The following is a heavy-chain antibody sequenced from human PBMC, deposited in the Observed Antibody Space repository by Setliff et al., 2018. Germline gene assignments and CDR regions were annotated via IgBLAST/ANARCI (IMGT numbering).Heavy chain of an antibody. CDR2: IYYSGST. J-gene: IGHJ3*02. Sequence: SETLSLTCTVSGGSISSYYWSWIRQSPGKGLEWIGYIYYSGSTYYNPSLKSRVTISVDTSKNQFSLKLSSVTAADTAVYYCARDVRVASSSWFKSAFDIWGQGTMVTVSS. V-gene: IGHV4-59*06. CDR3: ARDVRVASSSWFKSAFDI. CDR1: GGSISSYY. D-gene: IGHD6-13*01.